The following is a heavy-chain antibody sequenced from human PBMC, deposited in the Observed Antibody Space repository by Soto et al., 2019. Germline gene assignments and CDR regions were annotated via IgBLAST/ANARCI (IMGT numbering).Heavy chain of an antibody. D-gene: IGHD2-15*01. J-gene: IGHJ5*02. CDR1: GYTFTSYY. CDR3: ARGRFVVVVAATNWFDH. CDR2: INPSGGST. Sequence: SVKVSCKASGYTFTSYYMHWVRQAPGQGLEWMGIINPSGGSTSYAQKFQGRVTMTRDTSTSTVYMELSSLRSEDTAVYYCARGRFVVVVAATNWFDHWGQGTLVTVSS. V-gene: IGHV1-46*01.